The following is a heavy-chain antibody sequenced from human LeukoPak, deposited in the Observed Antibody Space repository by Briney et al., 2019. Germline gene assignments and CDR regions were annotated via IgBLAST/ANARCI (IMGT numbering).Heavy chain of an antibody. CDR2: GFYSGSA. CDR1: DGSISGSSYY. V-gene: IGHV4-39*01. CDR3: ARLRGAMTPVTSDFDY. J-gene: IGHJ4*02. Sequence: SETLSLTCTVSDGSISGSSYYWAWIRQPPGKGLEWIGSGFYSGSAYYNPSLKSRVTISVDTSKNQFSLNLSSVTAADTAVYYCARLRGAMTPVTSDFDYWGQGTLVTVSS. D-gene: IGHD4-17*01.